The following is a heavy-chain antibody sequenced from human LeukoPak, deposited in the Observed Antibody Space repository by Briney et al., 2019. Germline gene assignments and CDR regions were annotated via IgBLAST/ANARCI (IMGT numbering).Heavy chain of an antibody. D-gene: IGHD6-13*01. CDR2: IYYSGST. V-gene: IGHV4-59*12. J-gene: IGHJ4*02. Sequence: SETLSLTCTVSGGSISNYYWSWIRQPPGKGLEWIGYIYYSGSTNYNPSLKSRVTISVDTSKNQFSLKLSSVTAADTAVYYCARGTYSSSWPFDYWGQGTLVTVSS. CDR1: GGSISNYY. CDR3: ARGTYSSSWPFDY.